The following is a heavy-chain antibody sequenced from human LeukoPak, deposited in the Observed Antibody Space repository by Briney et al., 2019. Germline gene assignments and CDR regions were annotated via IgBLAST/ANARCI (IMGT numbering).Heavy chain of an antibody. J-gene: IGHJ6*02. CDR1: GFTVSSNY. D-gene: IGHD3-10*01. CDR2: IYSGGST. CDR3: AKEGGSGSYYYYYYYGMDV. V-gene: IGHV3-53*01. Sequence: PGGSLRLSCAASGFTVSSNYMSWVRQAPGKGLEWVSVIYSGGSTYYADSVKGRFTTSRDNSKNTLYLQMNSLRAEDTAVYYCAKEGGSGSYYYYYYYGMDVWGQGTTVTVSS.